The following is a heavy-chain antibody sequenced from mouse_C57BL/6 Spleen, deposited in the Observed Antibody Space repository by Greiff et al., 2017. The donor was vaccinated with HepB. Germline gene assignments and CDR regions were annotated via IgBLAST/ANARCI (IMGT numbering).Heavy chain of an antibody. J-gene: IGHJ4*01. CDR1: GYTFTDHT. Sequence: QVQLQQSDAELVKPGASVKISCKVSGYTFTDHTIHWMKQRPEQGLEWIGYIYPRDGSTKYNEKFKGKATLTADKSSSTAYMQLNSLTSEDSAVYFSARPPHYYGSSSYAMDYWGQGTSVTVSS. D-gene: IGHD1-1*01. V-gene: IGHV1-78*01. CDR2: IYPRDGST. CDR3: ARPPHYYGSSSYAMDY.